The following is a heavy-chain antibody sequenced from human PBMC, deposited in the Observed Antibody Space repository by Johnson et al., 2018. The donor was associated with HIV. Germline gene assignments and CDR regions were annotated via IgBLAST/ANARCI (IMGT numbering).Heavy chain of an antibody. CDR3: ARGFDAFAI. V-gene: IGHV3-30*03. J-gene: IGHJ3*02. CDR2: ISYDGSNK. CDR1: GFTFSSYW. Sequence: QVQLVESGGGLVQPGGSLRLSCAASGFTFSSYWMHWVRQAPGKGLEWVAVISYDGSNKYYADSVKGRFTISRDNSKNTLYLQMNSLRAEDTAVYYCARGFDAFAIWGQGTMVTVSS.